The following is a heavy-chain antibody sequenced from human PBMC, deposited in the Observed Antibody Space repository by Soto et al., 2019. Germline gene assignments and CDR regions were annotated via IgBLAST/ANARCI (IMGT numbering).Heavy chain of an antibody. CDR1: GFTFSSYA. Sequence: EVQLLESGGGVVQPGGSLRLSCAASGFTFSSYAMSWVRQAPGKGLEWVSAISGSGGSTYYADSVKCRFTISRDNSKNTLYLQRQSLRAEDTAVYYCAKDRAVERLIVDFDYWGQGTLVTVSS. D-gene: IGHD1-1*01. CDR2: ISGSGGST. J-gene: IGHJ4*02. CDR3: AKDRAVERLIVDFDY. V-gene: IGHV3-23*01.